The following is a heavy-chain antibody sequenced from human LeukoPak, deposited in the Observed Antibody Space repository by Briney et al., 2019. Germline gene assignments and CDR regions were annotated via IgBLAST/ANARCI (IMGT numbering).Heavy chain of an antibody. V-gene: IGHV4-34*01. CDR1: GGSFSGYY. CDR3: ASGYCGGDRCSDYYYYGMDV. CDR2: INHSGST. D-gene: IGHD2-21*02. J-gene: IGHJ6*02. Sequence: SETLSLTCAVYGGSFSGYYWSWIRQPPGKGLEWIGEINHSGSTNYNPSLKSRVTISVDTSKNQFSLKLSSVTAADTAVYYCASGYCGGDRCSDYYYYGMDVWGQGTTVTVSS.